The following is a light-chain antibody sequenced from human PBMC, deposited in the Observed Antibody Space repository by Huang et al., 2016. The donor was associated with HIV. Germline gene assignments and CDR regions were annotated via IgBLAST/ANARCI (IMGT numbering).Light chain of an antibody. V-gene: IGKV3D-20*01. J-gene: IGKJ4*01. CDR3: QQYGSSPLT. CDR2: DAS. Sequence: EIVLTQSPATLSLSPGERATLSCWASQSLSSLYLAWYQQKPGLAPRLLIYDASNRATGIPDRFSGSGSGRDFTLTISRLEPDDVAGYYCQQYGSSPLTFGGGTKVEIK. CDR1: QSLSSLY.